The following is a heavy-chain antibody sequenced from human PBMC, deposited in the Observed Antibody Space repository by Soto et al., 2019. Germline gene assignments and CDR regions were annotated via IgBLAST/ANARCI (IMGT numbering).Heavy chain of an antibody. CDR3: ARERSAAGTGWFDP. Sequence: QVQLVQSGAEVKKPGPSVKVYCKASGYTFTSYDINWVRQATGQGLEWMGWMNPNSGNTGYAQKFQGRVTMTRNTSISTAYMELSSLWSGDTAVYFCARERSAAGTGWFDPWGQGTVVTVSS. D-gene: IGHD6-13*01. J-gene: IGHJ5*02. CDR2: MNPNSGNT. V-gene: IGHV1-8*01. CDR1: GYTFTSYD.